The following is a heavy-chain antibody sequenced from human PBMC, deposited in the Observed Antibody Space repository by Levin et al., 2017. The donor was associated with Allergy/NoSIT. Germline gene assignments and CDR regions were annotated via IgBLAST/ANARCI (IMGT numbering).Heavy chain of an antibody. D-gene: IGHD2-2*02. CDR2: INHSGST. Sequence: SQTLSLTCAVYCGSFRGYYWSWIRQPPGKGLEWIGEINHSGSTNYNPSLKSRVTISVDTSKNQFSLKLSSVTAADTAVYYCARGQYQLLYYWFDPWGQGTLVTVSS. V-gene: IGHV4-34*01. CDR3: ARGQYQLLYYWFDP. CDR1: CGSFRGYY. J-gene: IGHJ5*02.